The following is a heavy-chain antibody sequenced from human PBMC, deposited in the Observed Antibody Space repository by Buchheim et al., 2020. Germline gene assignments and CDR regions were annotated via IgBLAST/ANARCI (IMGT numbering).Heavy chain of an antibody. D-gene: IGHD2-2*01. CDR2: ISYDGSNK. J-gene: IGHJ6*02. CDR3: AKGLGYCSSTSCQHQYYYYYGMDV. CDR1: GFTFSSYG. V-gene: IGHV3-30*18. Sequence: QVQLVESGGGVVQPGRSLRLSCAASGFTFSSYGMHWVRQAPGKGLEWVAVISYDGSNKYYADSVKGRFTISRDNSKNTLYLQMNSLRAEDTAVYYCAKGLGYCSSTSCQHQYYYYYGMDVWGQGTT.